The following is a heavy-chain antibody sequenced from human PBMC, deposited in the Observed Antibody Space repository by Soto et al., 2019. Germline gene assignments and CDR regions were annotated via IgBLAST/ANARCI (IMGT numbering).Heavy chain of an antibody. CDR3: VSGYRYFDN. V-gene: IGHV3-33*01. CDR2: IWYDGRDK. CDR1: GITFSNYG. D-gene: IGHD3-22*01. Sequence: QVQLVESGGGVVQPGRSLRLSCAASGITFSNYGTHWVRQAPGKGLEWVAVIWYDGRDKYYADSVKGRFTISRDNSKNTLYLQMNSLTAADTAVYYCVSGYRYFDNWGQGTLVTVSS. J-gene: IGHJ4*02.